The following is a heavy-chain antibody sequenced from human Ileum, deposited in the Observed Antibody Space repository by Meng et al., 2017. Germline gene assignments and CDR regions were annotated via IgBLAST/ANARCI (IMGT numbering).Heavy chain of an antibody. CDR3: ARDSRNRLAVSGVDPFDI. CDR2: ISSTSYII. J-gene: IGHJ3*02. Sequence: GESLKISCEASGFTLNNYEMTWVRQAPGKGLEWISYISSTSYIIYYADSVKGRFTISRDNAKNSLYLQMNSPRAEDTAVYYCARDSRNRLAVSGVDPFDIWGQGTMVTVSS. CDR1: GFTLNNYE. D-gene: IGHD3-16*01. V-gene: IGHV3-48*03.